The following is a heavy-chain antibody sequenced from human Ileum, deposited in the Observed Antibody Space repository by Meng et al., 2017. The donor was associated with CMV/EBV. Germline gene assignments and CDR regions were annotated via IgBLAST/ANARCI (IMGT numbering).Heavy chain of an antibody. Sequence: GQELLKPSETLSLTCDVYDASFSDFYWSWTRHLPGKGLEWIGEIHPSGSTHYNPSLESRVSISVHMSNNQFSLKVSSVTAADTAVYYCARGQDNHKGGVHWGQGTLVTVSS. CDR1: DASFSDFY. J-gene: IGHJ4*01. D-gene: IGHD1-14*01. V-gene: IGHV4-34*01. CDR2: IHPSGST. CDR3: ARGQDNHKGGVH.